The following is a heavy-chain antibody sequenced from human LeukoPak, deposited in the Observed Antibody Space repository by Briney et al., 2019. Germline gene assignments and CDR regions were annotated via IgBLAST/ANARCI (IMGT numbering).Heavy chain of an antibody. V-gene: IGHV3-73*01. D-gene: IGHD1-26*01. CDR3: TRPGYSGSLADY. Sequence: GGFLRLSCAASGFTFSGSAVHWVRQASGKGLEWVGRIRGKANNYATAYAASVNGRFTISRDDSKNTAYLQMNSLKTEDTAVYCCTRPGYSGSLADYWGQGTLVTVSS. CDR1: GFTFSGSA. J-gene: IGHJ4*02. CDR2: IRGKANNYAT.